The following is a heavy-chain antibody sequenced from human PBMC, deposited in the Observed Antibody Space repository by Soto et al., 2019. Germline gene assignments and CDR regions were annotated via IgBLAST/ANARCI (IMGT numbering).Heavy chain of an antibody. D-gene: IGHD1-1*01. CDR3: ARKSDRNIDY. Sequence: GGSLRLACAASGFTFSRYAMSWVRQAPGKGLEWVSAISGSGGSTYYADSVKGRFTISRDNSKNTLYLQMNSLRAEDTAVYYCARKSDRNIDYWGQGTLVTVSS. CDR2: ISGSGGST. V-gene: IGHV3-23*01. CDR1: GFTFSRYA. J-gene: IGHJ4*02.